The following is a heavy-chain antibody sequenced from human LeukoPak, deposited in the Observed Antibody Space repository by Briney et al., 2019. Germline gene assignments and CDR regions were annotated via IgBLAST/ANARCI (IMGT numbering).Heavy chain of an antibody. CDR2: LTGSGST. J-gene: IGHJ6*03. D-gene: IGHD2-15*01. V-gene: IGHV3-23*01. Sequence: GESLRLSCVASGFAFSSFAMSWVRQAPGKGLEWVSGLTGSGSTYHADSVKGRFTIPRDNSKNTLSLQMNSLRAEDTAVYYCAKMKGWRLYDYCMDVWGKGTTVTVSS. CDR1: GFAFSSFA. CDR3: AKMKGWRLYDYCMDV.